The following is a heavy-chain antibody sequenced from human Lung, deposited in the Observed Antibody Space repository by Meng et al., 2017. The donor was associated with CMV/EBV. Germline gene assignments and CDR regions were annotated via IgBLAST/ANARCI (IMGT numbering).Heavy chain of an antibody. J-gene: IGHJ4*02. CDR2: INHSGST. Sequence: SGGSFSGYYWRWIRQPPGKGLEWIGEINHSGSTNYNPSLKSRVTISVDTSKNQFSLKLSSVTAADTAVYYCARPQRIYYYDSSGPIDYWGQGTLVTVSS. D-gene: IGHD3-22*01. CDR1: GGSFSGYY. CDR3: ARPQRIYYYDSSGPIDY. V-gene: IGHV4-34*01.